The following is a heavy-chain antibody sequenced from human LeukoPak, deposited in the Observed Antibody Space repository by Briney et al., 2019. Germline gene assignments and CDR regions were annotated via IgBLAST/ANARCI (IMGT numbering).Heavy chain of an antibody. J-gene: IGHJ4*02. CDR2: INHSGST. CDR1: GESFSGYY. CDR3: ARLGYYGSGTIDY. V-gene: IGHV4-34*01. D-gene: IGHD3-10*01. Sequence: PSETLSLTCAVYGESFSGYYWSWIRQPPGKGLEWIGEINHSGSTNYNPSLKSRVTISVDTSKNQFSLKLSYVTAADTAVYYCARLGYYGSGTIDYWGQGTLVTVSS.